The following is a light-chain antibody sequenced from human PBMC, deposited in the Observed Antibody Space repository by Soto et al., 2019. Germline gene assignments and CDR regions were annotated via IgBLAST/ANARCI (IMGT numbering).Light chain of an antibody. Sequence: EIVLTQSPGTLSLSAGERATVSCRASQSASRSYFAWYQQKPGQAPRLLISGASNRATGIPDRFSGSGSGTDFTLTISRLEPEDFAVYYCQHYARSVGTFGQGTRVEIK. V-gene: IGKV3-20*01. CDR1: QSASRSY. CDR3: QHYARSVGT. J-gene: IGKJ1*01. CDR2: GAS.